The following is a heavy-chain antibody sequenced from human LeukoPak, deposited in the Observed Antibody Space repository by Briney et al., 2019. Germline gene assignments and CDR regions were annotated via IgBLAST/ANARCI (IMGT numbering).Heavy chain of an antibody. CDR1: GFTFGNYW. CDR3: ARAIKDGYNTPGFDY. D-gene: IGHD5-24*01. Sequence: PGGFLRLSCAASGFTFGNYWMHWVRQAPGKGLVWVSRINSDGSSTSYADSVKGRFTISRDSAKNTLYLQMNSLRAEDTAVYYCARAIKDGYNTPGFDYWGQGNMVTVS. J-gene: IGHJ4*02. CDR2: INSDGSST. V-gene: IGHV3-74*01.